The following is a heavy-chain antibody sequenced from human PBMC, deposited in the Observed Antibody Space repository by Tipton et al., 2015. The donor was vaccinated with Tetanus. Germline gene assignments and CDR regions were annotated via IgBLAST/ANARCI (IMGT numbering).Heavy chain of an antibody. D-gene: IGHD6-25*01. CDR1: GFAFSNYK. CDR3: VSGSALDY. J-gene: IGHJ4*02. V-gene: IGHV3-21*01. Sequence: LRLSCEVSGFAFSNYKMNWVRQAPGRGLEWVSSISSTSRYINYADSVKGRFTISRDNARNSLFLEMNSLRADDTAVYYCVSGSALDYWGQGTLITVSS. CDR2: ISSTSRYI.